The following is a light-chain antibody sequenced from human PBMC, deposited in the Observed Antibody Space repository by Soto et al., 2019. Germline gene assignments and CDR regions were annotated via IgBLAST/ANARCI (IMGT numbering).Light chain of an antibody. Sequence: EIVLTQSPATLSVSPGERATLSCRASQSVRSNLAWYQQKPGQAPRLLIFDASTRATNIPARFSDSGSGTEFTLTISSLQSEDFALYYCQQYSNWPPLTFGGGTKVDIK. J-gene: IGKJ4*01. V-gene: IGKV3-15*01. CDR2: DAS. CDR1: QSVRSN. CDR3: QQYSNWPPLT.